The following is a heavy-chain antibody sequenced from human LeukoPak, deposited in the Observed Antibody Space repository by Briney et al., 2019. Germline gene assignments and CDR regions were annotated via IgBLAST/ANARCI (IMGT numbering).Heavy chain of an antibody. CDR1: GFTFSDYY. J-gene: IGHJ4*02. Sequence: GGPLRLSCAASGFTFSDYYMSWIRQAPGKGLEWVSYISSSGSTIYYADSVKGRFTISRDNAKNSLYLQMNSLRAEDTAVYYCARDSSYYGDYEDYWGQGTLVTVSS. CDR2: ISSSGSTI. V-gene: IGHV3-11*01. D-gene: IGHD4-17*01. CDR3: ARDSSYYGDYEDY.